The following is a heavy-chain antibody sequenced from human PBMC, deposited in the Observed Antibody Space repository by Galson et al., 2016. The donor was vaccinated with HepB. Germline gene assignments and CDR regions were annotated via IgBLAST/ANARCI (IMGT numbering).Heavy chain of an antibody. D-gene: IGHD6-13*01. V-gene: IGHV3-30*04. CDR1: GFTFSHYA. Sequence: SLRLSCAASGFTFSHYAMHWVRQAPGKGLEWVTLISYDGSNKYYADSVKGRFTISRDNSKNTLYLQMNSLRAEDTAVYYCASDDRDSTWYIDYWGQGTLVTVSS. J-gene: IGHJ4*02. CDR3: ASDDRDSTWYIDY. CDR2: ISYDGSNK.